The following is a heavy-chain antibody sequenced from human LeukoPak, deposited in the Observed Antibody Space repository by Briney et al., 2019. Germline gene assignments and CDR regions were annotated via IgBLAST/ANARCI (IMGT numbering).Heavy chain of an antibody. V-gene: IGHV3-73*01. D-gene: IGHD3-3*01. CDR1: GFTFSGSA. CDR3: TRHADYDFWSGYVDV. J-gene: IGHJ6*04. CDR2: IRSKANSYAT. Sequence: GGSLRLSCAASGFTFSGSAMHWVRQASGKGLEWVGRIRSKANSYATAYAASVKGRFTISRDDSKNTAYLQMNSLKTEDTAVYYCTRHADYDFWSGYVDVWGKGTTVTVSS.